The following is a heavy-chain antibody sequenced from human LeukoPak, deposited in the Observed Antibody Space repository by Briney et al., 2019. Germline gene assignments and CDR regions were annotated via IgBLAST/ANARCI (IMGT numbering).Heavy chain of an antibody. D-gene: IGHD5-24*01. V-gene: IGHV3-7*01. CDR2: IKQDGSEK. CDR3: ARGEMGWRLSNWFDP. Sequence: PGGSLRLSCAASGFTFSSFWMSWVRQAPGKGLEWVANIKQDGSEKYYVDSVKGRDTISKDNAKNSLYLQMNSLRAEDTAVYYCARGEMGWRLSNWFDPWGQGTLVTVSS. CDR1: GFTFSSFW. J-gene: IGHJ5*02.